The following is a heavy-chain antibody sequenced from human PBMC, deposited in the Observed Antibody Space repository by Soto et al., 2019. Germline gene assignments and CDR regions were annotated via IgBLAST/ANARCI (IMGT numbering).Heavy chain of an antibody. CDR2: ISGSGGST. J-gene: IGHJ4*02. CDR1: GFTFDDYA. D-gene: IGHD3-16*02. CDR3: AKRRSRLPPYRV. V-gene: IGHV3-23*01. Sequence: GSLRLSCAASGFTFDDYAIHWGRRSPGKGLEWVSVISGSGGSTYYADSVKGRFTISRDNSKNSLYLQMNSLRAEDTAVYYCAKRRSRLPPYRVWGQGTLVTVSS.